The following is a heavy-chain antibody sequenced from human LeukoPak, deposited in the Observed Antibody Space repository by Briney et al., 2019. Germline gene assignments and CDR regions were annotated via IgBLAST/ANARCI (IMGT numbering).Heavy chain of an antibody. CDR1: RGTFSSYV. CDR3: ARANDLWSGYIFDY. Sequence: ASVKVSCKPSRGTFSSYVIRWVRQAPGQGVEWMAGIIPIFGTANYAQKLQGRVTITTEESTSTAYMELSSLRSEDTGVYYCARANDLWSGYIFDYWGQGTLVTVSS. D-gene: IGHD3-3*01. CDR2: IIPIFGTA. J-gene: IGHJ4*02. V-gene: IGHV1-69*05.